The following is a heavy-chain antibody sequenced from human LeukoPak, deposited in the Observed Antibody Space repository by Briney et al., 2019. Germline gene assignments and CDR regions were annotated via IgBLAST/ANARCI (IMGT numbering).Heavy chain of an antibody. CDR1: GFTFSSYA. CDR3: AKDYGDGSGSYYYFEY. V-gene: IGHV3-23*01. J-gene: IGHJ4*02. CDR2: ISGSGGIT. Sequence: EGSLRLSCAASGFTFSSYAMSWVRQAPGKGLEWVSGISGSGGITYYADSVRGRFTISRDNSKNTLYLQMNSLRVEDTAVYYCAKDYGDGSGSYYYFEYWGQGTLVTVSS. D-gene: IGHD3-10*01.